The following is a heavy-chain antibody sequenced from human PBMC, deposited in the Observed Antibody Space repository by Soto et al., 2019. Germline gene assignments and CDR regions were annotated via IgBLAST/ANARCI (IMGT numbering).Heavy chain of an antibody. Sequence: QVQLQESGPGLVKPSQTLSLTCTVSGDSISSGGYYWSWLRHHSGKGLEWMGYIYDNGGAYYNPSLRGRLVISVERSENQFSLSLSSVTAADTAVYYCARVKGGASRRAFDSWGQGTLVTVSS. D-gene: IGHD1-26*01. CDR3: ARVKGGASRRAFDS. V-gene: IGHV4-31*03. CDR1: GDSISSGGYY. J-gene: IGHJ4*02. CDR2: IYDNGGA.